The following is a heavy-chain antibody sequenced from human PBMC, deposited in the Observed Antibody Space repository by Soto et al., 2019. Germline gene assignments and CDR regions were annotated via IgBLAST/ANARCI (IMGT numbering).Heavy chain of an antibody. Sequence: PGGSLRLSCTASGFTFGDYAMSWFRQAPGKGLEWVGFIRSKAYGGTTEYAASVKGRFTISRDDSKSIAYLQMNSLKTEDTAVYYCTRDKERFPLPPQYCTNGVCDYRISEHHAFVIWGQATLVTVSS. J-gene: IGHJ3*02. CDR3: TRDKERFPLPPQYCTNGVCDYRISEHHAFVI. CDR2: IRSKAYGGTT. CDR1: GFTFGDYA. D-gene: IGHD2-8*01. V-gene: IGHV3-49*03.